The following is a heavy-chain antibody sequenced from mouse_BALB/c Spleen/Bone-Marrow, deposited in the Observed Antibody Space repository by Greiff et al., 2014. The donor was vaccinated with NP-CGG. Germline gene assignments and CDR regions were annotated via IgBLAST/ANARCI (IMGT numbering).Heavy chain of an antibody. D-gene: IGHD4-1*01. Sequence: SGFGLFHPVWSRQLSFSSSVFTFSSFGMHWVRQTPEKWLEWVAYISSGSSTIYYADTVKGRFTISRDNPKNTLFLQVTSLRSEDTAMYYCTRGGNWDDFDYWGQGTTLTVSS. CDR1: VFTFSSFG. CDR3: TRGGNWDDFDY. V-gene: IGHV5-17*02. CDR2: ISSGSSTI. J-gene: IGHJ2*01.